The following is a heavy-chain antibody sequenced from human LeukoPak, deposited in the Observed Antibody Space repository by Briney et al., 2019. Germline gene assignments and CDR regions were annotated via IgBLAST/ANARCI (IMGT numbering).Heavy chain of an antibody. V-gene: IGHV4-59*12. J-gene: IGHJ3*02. CDR3: AREAFDI. Sequence: SETLSLTCTVSNGSISNYYWSWIRQPPGKGLEWIGFIYYSGSTNYNPSLKSRVTISVDTSKNEFSLKLNSVTAADTAVYYCAREAFDIWGQGTMVTVSS. CDR1: NGSISNYY. CDR2: IYYSGST.